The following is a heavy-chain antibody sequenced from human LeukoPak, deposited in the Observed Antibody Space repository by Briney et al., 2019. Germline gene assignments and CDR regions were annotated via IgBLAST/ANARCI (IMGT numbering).Heavy chain of an antibody. CDR3: ARDGGLHTNFDY. Sequence: GGPLRLSCAASGFTFRNYLMGWVRQAPGKGREGVANTKTDGSEEYSAESVRGRFTNSRENAKNFLYLQMNSMRAEDTAVYYCARDGGLHTNFDYWGQGTLVTVSS. V-gene: IGHV3-7*01. D-gene: IGHD2-15*01. CDR1: GFTFRNYL. CDR2: TKTDGSEE. J-gene: IGHJ4*02.